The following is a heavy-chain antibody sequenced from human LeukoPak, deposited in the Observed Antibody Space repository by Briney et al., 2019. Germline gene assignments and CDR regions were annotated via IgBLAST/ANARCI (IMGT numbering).Heavy chain of an antibody. D-gene: IGHD5-12*01. CDR2: VNHSGST. V-gene: IGHV4-34*01. CDR3: ARARGEVAIDY. J-gene: IGHJ4*02. CDR1: GESFSGYY. Sequence: SETLSLTCAVYGESFSGYYWTWVRQPPGKGLEWIGEVNHSGSTNYNPSLKSRVSISPDTSKNQFSLKLNSVTAADTAVYYCARARGEVAIDYWGQGTLVTVSS.